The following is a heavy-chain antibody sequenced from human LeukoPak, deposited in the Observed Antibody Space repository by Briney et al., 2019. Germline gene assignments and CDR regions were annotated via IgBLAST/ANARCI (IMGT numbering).Heavy chain of an antibody. D-gene: IGHD6-13*01. CDR1: GGTFSSSA. V-gene: IGHV1-69*05. Sequence: GSSVKVSCKASGGTFSSSAISWVRQAPGQGLEWMGGIIPIFGTANYAQKFQGRVTITTDESTSTAYMELSSLRSEDTAVYYCARGAAAGSYYYYYYMDVWGKGTTVTVSS. CDR3: ARGAAAGSYYYYYYMDV. J-gene: IGHJ6*03. CDR2: IIPIFGTA.